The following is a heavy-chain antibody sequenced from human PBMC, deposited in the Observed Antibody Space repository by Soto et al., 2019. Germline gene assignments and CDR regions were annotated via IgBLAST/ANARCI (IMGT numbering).Heavy chain of an antibody. CDR3: ARREVVPSYYYGMDV. V-gene: IGHV3-48*02. CDR2: ISSSSGTI. CDR1: GFTLSSYG. D-gene: IGHD2-21*01. Sequence: EVQLVESGGGLVQPGGSLRLSCEVSGFTLSSYGMNWVRQAPGKGLEWVSYISSSSGTIYYADSVKGRFTISRDNAKNSRYLQMNSLGDEDTAVYYCARREVVPSYYYGMDVWGQGTTVTVSS. J-gene: IGHJ6*02.